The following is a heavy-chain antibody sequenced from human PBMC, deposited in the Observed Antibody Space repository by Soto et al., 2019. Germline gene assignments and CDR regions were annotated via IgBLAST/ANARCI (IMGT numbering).Heavy chain of an antibody. Sequence: QVQLVESGGGVVQPGRSLRLSCAASGFTFSRYAMHWVRQAPGKGLEWVAVISYDGSNKYYADSVKGRFTISRDNSKNTLYLQMNSLRAEDTAVYYCARGSGTTFGNWFDPWGQGTLVTVSS. J-gene: IGHJ5*02. V-gene: IGHV3-30-3*01. CDR2: ISYDGSNK. CDR1: GFTFSRYA. D-gene: IGHD1-7*01. CDR3: ARGSGTTFGNWFDP.